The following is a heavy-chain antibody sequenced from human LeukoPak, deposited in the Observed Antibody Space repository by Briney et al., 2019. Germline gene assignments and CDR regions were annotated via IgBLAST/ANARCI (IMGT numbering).Heavy chain of an antibody. CDR1: GFPFSKYT. CDR2: ITSSSTYV. Sequence: GGSLRLSCAASGFPFSKYTMNWVRRAPGKGLEWVSLITSSSTYVESADSVKGRFTISRDNTKNSLSLQMNSLRADDTAVYYCARDFGWGGALDIWGQGTMVTVSS. J-gene: IGHJ3*02. CDR3: ARDFGWGGALDI. V-gene: IGHV3-21*01. D-gene: IGHD6-19*01.